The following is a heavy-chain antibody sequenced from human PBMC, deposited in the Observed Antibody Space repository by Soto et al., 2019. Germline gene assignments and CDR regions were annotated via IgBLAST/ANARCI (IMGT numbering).Heavy chain of an antibody. CDR3: AKDLGTYGLGATLDY. J-gene: IGHJ4*02. CDR1: GFTLSSYA. D-gene: IGHD1-26*01. CDR2: ISDSGGST. Sequence: EAQLLESGGGLVQSGGSLRLSCAASGFTLSSYAMSWVRQTPGKGLEWVSGISDSGGSTNYADSVKGRFTISRDNSKNTLYLQMNSLRAEDTAVYYCAKDLGTYGLGATLDYWGQGTLVTVSS. V-gene: IGHV3-23*01.